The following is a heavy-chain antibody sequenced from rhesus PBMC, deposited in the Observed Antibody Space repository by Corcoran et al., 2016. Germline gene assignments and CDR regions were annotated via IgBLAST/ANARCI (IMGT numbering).Heavy chain of an antibody. CDR3: ARRRRTVATTVNWYFDI. D-gene: IGHD4-29*01. Sequence: QVTLKESGPALVKPTQTLTLTCTFSGFSLSTSGMGVGWIRQPPGKTLEWLAHIYWDDDKRYRTSLKSRLTISKDTSKNQVVLTMTNMDPVDTATYYCARRRRTVATTVNWYFDIWGPGTPITISS. CDR2: IYWDDDK. V-gene: IGHV2-1*01. J-gene: IGHJ2*01. CDR1: GFSLSTSGMG.